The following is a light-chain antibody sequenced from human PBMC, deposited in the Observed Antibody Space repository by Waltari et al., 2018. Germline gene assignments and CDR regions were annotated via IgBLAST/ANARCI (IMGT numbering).Light chain of an antibody. CDR3: QQYNSYSSIT. V-gene: IGKV1-5*03. Sequence: DIQMTQSPSTLSASVGDRVTITCRASQGISSWLAWYQQKPGKAPKLRIYKASSLESGVPSRFSGSGSGTDFALTISSLQPDDFATYYCQQYNSYSSITFGQGTRLEIK. CDR2: KAS. J-gene: IGKJ5*01. CDR1: QGISSW.